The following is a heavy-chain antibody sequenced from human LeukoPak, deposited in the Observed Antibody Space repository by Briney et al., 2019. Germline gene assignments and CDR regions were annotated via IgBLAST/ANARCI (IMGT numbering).Heavy chain of an antibody. J-gene: IGHJ6*03. CDR1: GGSISSYY. Sequence: PSEALSLTCTVSGGSISSYYWSWIRQPPGKGLEWIGYIYTSGSTNYNPSLKSRVTISVDTSKNQFSLKLSSVTAADTAVYYCARQILYYDFWCGRRDYYYYYMDVWGKGTTVTVSS. CDR3: ARQILYYDFWCGRRDYYYYYMDV. V-gene: IGHV4-4*09. D-gene: IGHD3-3*01. CDR2: IYTSGST.